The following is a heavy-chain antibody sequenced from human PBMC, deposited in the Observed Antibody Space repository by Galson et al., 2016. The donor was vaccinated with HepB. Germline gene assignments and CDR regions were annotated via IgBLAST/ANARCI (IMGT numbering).Heavy chain of an antibody. CDR1: GHTFTSYA. J-gene: IGHJ3*02. CDR2: INAGNGDR. V-gene: IGHV1-3*01. Sequence: SVKVSCKASGHTFTSYAMHWVRQAPGQRLQWMGWINAGNGDRKYSQKFQGRVTMTRDTSANTAYMELTSLRSEDTAVYYCARERSRITIFGVVPGRDGFDIWGQGTMVTVSS. D-gene: IGHD3-3*01. CDR3: ARERSRITIFGVVPGRDGFDI.